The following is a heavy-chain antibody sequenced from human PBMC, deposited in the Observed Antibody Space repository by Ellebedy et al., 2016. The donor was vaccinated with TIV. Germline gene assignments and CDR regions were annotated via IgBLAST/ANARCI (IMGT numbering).Heavy chain of an antibody. J-gene: IGHJ3*02. D-gene: IGHD4-17*01. V-gene: IGHV4-59*13. CDR1: GGSFSGYY. CDR3: ARAAYGDDAFDI. CDR2: IYYSGST. Sequence: SETLSLTXAVYGGSFSGYYWSWIRQPPGKGLEWIGYIYYSGSTNYNPSLKSRVTISVDTSKNQFSLKLSSVTAADTAVYYCARAAYGDDAFDIWGQGTMVTVSS.